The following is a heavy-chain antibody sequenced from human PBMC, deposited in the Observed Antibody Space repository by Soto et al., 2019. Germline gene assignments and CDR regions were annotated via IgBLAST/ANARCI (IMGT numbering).Heavy chain of an antibody. Sequence: SLKISCKGSGYNFHTYWIAWVRQMPGKGLEWMGFIYPHDSDTRYSPSFRGQVTISADKSINTAYLQWTSLKASDTAIYFCARPTDYHYGMQVWGQGTTVTVSS. CDR1: GYNFHTYW. J-gene: IGHJ6*02. CDR2: IYPHDSDT. D-gene: IGHD4-17*01. V-gene: IGHV5-51*01. CDR3: ARPTDYHYGMQV.